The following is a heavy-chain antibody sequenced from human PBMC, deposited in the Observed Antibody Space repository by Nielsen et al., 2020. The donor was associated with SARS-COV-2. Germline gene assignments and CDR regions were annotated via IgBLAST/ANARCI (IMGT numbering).Heavy chain of an antibody. CDR1: GGPISSYY. CDR3: ARAPITMIVVVNAFDI. V-gene: IGHV4-59*06. Sequence: SETLSLTCTVSGGPISSYYWSWIRQHPGKGLEWIGYIYYSGSTYYNPSLKSRVTISVDTSKNQFSLKLSSVTAADTAVYYCARAPITMIVVVNAFDIWGQGTMVTVSS. J-gene: IGHJ3*02. CDR2: IYYSGST. D-gene: IGHD3-22*01.